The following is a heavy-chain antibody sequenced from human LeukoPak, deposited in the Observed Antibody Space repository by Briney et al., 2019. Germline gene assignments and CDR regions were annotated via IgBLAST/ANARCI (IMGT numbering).Heavy chain of an antibody. J-gene: IGHJ5*02. CDR1: GGSISRSNW. CDR3: ARDSDILTGYFPGGWFDP. CDR2: IYHSGST. V-gene: IGHV4-4*02. D-gene: IGHD3-9*01. Sequence: SETLSLTCAVSGGSISRSNWWSWVRQPPGKGLEWIGEIYHSGSTNYNPSLKSRVTISVDKSKNQFSLKLSSVTAADTAVYYCARDSDILTGYFPGGWFDPWGQGTLVTVSS.